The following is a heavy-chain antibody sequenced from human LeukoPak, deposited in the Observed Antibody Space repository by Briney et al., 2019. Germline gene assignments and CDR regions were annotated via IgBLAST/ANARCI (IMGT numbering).Heavy chain of an antibody. V-gene: IGHV3-20*04. CDR1: GFRFDDYG. CDR2: INWNGGST. Sequence: GSLRLSCVASGFRFDDYGMSWVRQAPGKGLEWVSGINWNGGSTGYADSVKGRFTISRDNAKNSLYLRMNSLRAEDTALYYCARGGSTGWYSFDYWGQGTLVTVSA. CDR3: ARGGSTGWYSFDY. J-gene: IGHJ4*02. D-gene: IGHD6-19*01.